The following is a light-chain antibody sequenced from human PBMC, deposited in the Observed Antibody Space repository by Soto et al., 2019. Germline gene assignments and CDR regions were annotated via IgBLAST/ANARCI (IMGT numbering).Light chain of an antibody. CDR3: QSYDMSLNNHV. CDR2: STS. Sequence: QAVVTQEPSFSVSPGGTVTLTCGVSSGSVSTRYYPSWYQQTPGQAPRTLIYSTSTRSSGVPDRFSGSRSGTSASLAITGLQAEDEADYYCQSYDMSLNNHVFGTGTKLTVL. CDR1: SGSVSTRYY. V-gene: IGLV8-61*01. J-gene: IGLJ1*01.